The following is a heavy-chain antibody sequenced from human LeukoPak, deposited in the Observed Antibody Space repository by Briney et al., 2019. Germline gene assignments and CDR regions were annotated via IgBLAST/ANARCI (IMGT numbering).Heavy chain of an antibody. CDR3: ATGIMITFGGVIANDFDY. D-gene: IGHD3-16*02. V-gene: IGHV1-18*01. Sequence: ASVKVSCRASGYTFTSYGISWVRQAPGQGLEWMGWISAYNGNTNYAQKLQGRVTMTTDTSTSTAYMELRSLRSDDTAVYYCATGIMITFGGVIANDFDYWGQGTLVTVSS. CDR2: ISAYNGNT. J-gene: IGHJ4*02. CDR1: GYTFTSYG.